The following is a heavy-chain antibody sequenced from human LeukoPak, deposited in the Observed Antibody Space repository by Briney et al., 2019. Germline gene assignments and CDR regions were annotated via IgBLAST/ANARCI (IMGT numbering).Heavy chain of an antibody. CDR3: ARFSSSTWGFDF. CDR2: IYYTGST. Sequence: SETLSLTCTASGGSISDYYWNWIRQSPEKGLEWIAYIYYTGSTNYNPSLKSRVTMSVDTSKNQFSLKLSSVTAADTAVYYCARFSSSTWGFDFWGQGTLVTVSS. J-gene: IGHJ4*02. V-gene: IGHV4-59*08. CDR1: GGSISDYY. D-gene: IGHD6-13*01.